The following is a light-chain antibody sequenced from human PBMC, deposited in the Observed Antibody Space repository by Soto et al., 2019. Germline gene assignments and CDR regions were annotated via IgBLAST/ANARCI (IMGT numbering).Light chain of an antibody. J-gene: IGKJ3*01. V-gene: IGKV1-39*01. CDR1: QSINSY. Sequence: DIQMTQPPSSLSASVGDRVTITCRASQSINSYLNWYQQKPGKALKLLIYAASSLQSGVPSRFSGSGSGTDFTLTISSLQPEDFATYYCQESYSTPRTFGPGTKVYIK. CDR2: AAS. CDR3: QESYSTPRT.